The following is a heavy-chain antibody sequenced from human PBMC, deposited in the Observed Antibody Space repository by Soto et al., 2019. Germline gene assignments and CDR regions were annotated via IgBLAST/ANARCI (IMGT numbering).Heavy chain of an antibody. CDR1: GYSFTTDG. CDR2: ISAHNGNT. D-gene: IGHD3-10*01. V-gene: IGHV1-18*01. J-gene: IGHJ4*02. CDR3: ARGRYGEY. Sequence: QVHLVQSGAEVKKPGASVKVSCQGSGYSFTTDGITWVRQPPGQGLDWMGWISAHNGNTNYAQKLQSRVTVTRTTSTSTANMDLRSLRYDDTAVYYCARGRYGEYWGQGALVTVSS.